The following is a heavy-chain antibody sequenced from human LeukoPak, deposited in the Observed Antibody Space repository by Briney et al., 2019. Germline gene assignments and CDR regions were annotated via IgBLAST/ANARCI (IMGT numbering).Heavy chain of an antibody. J-gene: IGHJ4*02. Sequence: SETLSLTCTVSGGSVSSSYWTWIRQPPAKGLEWIGYIYSNGNSNSNPSLKSRVTISVDTSKNQFSLKLTSVTAADTAVYYCARGGYNSAWYVFDFWGQGTLATVSS. D-gene: IGHD6-19*01. V-gene: IGHV4-59*02. CDR2: IYSNGNS. CDR1: GGSVSSSY. CDR3: ARGGYNSAWYVFDF.